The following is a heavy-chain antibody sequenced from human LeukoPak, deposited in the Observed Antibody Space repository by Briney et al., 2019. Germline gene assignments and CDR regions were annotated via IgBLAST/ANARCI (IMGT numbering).Heavy chain of an antibody. Sequence: GGSLRLSCAASGFTFSSYSMNWVRQAPGKGLEWVSYISSSSSTIYYADSVKGRFTISRDNAKNSLYLQMNSLRDEDSAVYYCARQISSGYYSSFDYWGQGTLVTVSS. V-gene: IGHV3-48*02. D-gene: IGHD3-22*01. CDR2: ISSSSSTI. CDR1: GFTFSSYS. J-gene: IGHJ4*02. CDR3: ARQISSGYYSSFDY.